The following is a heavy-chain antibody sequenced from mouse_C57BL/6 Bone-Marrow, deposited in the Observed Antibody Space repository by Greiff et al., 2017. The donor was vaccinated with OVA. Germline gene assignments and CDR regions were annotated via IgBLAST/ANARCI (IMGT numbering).Heavy chain of an antibody. CDR2: IDPETGGT. D-gene: IGHD4-1*01. V-gene: IGHV1-15*01. Sequence: VQLQQSGAELVRPGASVTLSCKASGYTFTDYEMHWVKQTPVHGLEWIGAIDPETGGTAYNQKFKGKAIQTADKSSSTAYMELRSLTSEDSAVYYCTNWDVYWGQGTTLTVSS. J-gene: IGHJ2*01. CDR3: TNWDVY. CDR1: GYTFTDYE.